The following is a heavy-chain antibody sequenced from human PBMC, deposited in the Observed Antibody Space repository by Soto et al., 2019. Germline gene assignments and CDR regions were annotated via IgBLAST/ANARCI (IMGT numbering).Heavy chain of an antibody. D-gene: IGHD6-19*01. CDR1: GGSISSSSYY. CDR3: ARDNSGWYYFDY. Sequence: SETLSLTCTVSGGSISSSSYYWGWIRQPPGKGLERIGSIYYSGSTYYNPSLKSRVTISVDTSKNQFSLKLSSVTAADTAVYYCARDNSGWYYFDYWGQGTLVTVSS. CDR2: IYYSGST. V-gene: IGHV4-39*02. J-gene: IGHJ4*02.